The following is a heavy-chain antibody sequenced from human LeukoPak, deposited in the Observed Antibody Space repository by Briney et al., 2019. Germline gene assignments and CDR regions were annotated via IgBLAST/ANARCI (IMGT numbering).Heavy chain of an antibody. J-gene: IGHJ3*02. D-gene: IGHD3-22*01. V-gene: IGHV1-69*04. CDR3: AREGDDYYDSSGYYYVGAFDI. CDR1: GGTFSSYA. Sequence: SVKVSCKASGGTFSSYAISWVRQAPGQGLEWMGRIIPILGIANYAQKFQGRVTITADKSTSTAYMELSSLRSEDTAVYYCAREGDDYYDSSGYYYVGAFDIWGQGTMVTVSS. CDR2: IIPILGIA.